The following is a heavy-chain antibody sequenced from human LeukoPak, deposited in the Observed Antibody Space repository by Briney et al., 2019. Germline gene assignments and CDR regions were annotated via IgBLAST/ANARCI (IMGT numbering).Heavy chain of an antibody. V-gene: IGHV3-74*01. Sequence: GGSLSFSCEAPGFTLRTYWMHWVRQAPGKGLVWVSRINSDGISTTYADSVKGRFTISRDNAKNTLFLQMNSLRAEDTAVYYCARDPDRSGWSTFEYWGQGTLVTVSS. CDR2: INSDGIST. CDR1: GFTLRTYW. J-gene: IGHJ4*02. D-gene: IGHD6-19*01. CDR3: ARDPDRSGWSTFEY.